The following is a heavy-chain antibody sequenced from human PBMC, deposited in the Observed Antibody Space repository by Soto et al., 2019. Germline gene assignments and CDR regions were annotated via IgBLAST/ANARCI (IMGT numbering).Heavy chain of an antibody. V-gene: IGHV3-73*01. J-gene: IGHJ6*02. CDR1: GFTFSGSA. CDR3: TIGSLITIFGVVIIYYYYYGMDV. Sequence: RPSCAASGFTFSGSAMHWVRQASGKGLEWVGRIRSKANSYATAYAASVKGRFTISRDDSKNTAYLQMNSLKTEDTAVYYCTIGSLITIFGVVIIYYYYYGMDVWGQGTTVTVSS. CDR2: IRSKANSYAT. D-gene: IGHD3-3*01.